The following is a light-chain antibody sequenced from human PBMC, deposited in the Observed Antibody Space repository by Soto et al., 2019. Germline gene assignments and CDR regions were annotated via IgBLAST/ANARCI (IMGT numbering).Light chain of an antibody. Sequence: DIQMTQSPSTLSASVGDRVTITCRASQSISSWLAWYQQKPGTAPKLLIYKASTLQSGVPSRYSGSESGTEFNRTISNRHHDDSATYYCQQYNDNWTFGQGTKVEIK. CDR1: QSISSW. CDR3: QQYNDNWT. V-gene: IGKV1-5*03. CDR2: KAS. J-gene: IGKJ1*01.